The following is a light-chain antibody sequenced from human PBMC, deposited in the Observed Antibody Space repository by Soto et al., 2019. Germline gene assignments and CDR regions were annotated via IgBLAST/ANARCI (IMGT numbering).Light chain of an antibody. CDR3: KKYNTNEEWK. CDR2: KAS. J-gene: IGKJ1*01. Sequence: DSHMTQSPSTLSASVGDRVTITCRAIQSISSWLAWYQQKPGKAPKLPIYKASSLESGVPSRFSGSRSGTEFTINISSMKHDDFENYYCKKYNTNEEWKFGQGTKV. V-gene: IGKV1-5*03. CDR1: QSISSW.